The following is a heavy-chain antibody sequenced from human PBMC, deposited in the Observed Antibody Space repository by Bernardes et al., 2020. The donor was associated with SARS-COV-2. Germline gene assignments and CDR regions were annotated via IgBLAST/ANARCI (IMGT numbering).Heavy chain of an antibody. J-gene: IGHJ4*02. Sequence: GSLRLSCSASGFTFSTYTMHWVRQAPGKGLEYVSAINSDGGGTYYADSVKGRFTISRDNSRNTLYLQMSSLRPEDTALYYCVKFTVNGGSIDCWGQGTLVTVSP. CDR3: VKFTVNGGSIDC. CDR2: INSDGGGT. CDR1: GFTFSTYT. V-gene: IGHV3-64D*06. D-gene: IGHD3-10*01.